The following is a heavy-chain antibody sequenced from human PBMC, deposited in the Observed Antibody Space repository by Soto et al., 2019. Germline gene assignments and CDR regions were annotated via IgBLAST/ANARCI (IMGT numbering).Heavy chain of an antibody. J-gene: IGHJ4*02. CDR2: LSGGGANT. CDR3: ARWSGYADA. Sequence: GGALRLSCAASGFSFSTYSMAWVRQAAGKGPQWVSGLSGGGANTFYIDSVRGRFTISVDNSKNTVYLQMDSLQADDTAVYYCARWSGYADAWGQGPLVPVSS. D-gene: IGHD4-17*01. CDR1: GFSFSTYS. V-gene: IGHV3-23*01.